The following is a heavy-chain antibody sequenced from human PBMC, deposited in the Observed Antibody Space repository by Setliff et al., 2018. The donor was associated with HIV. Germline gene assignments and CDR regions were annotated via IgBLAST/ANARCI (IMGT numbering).Heavy chain of an antibody. CDR2: IIPILGIA. Sequence: SVQVSCKASGGTFSSYAISWVRQAPGQGLEWMGGIIPILGIANYAQKFQGRVTITADKSTSTAYMELSSLRSEDTAVYYCARSRVEGPIQKNPRAYYDSSGYYYASDYWGQGTLVTVSS. D-gene: IGHD3-22*01. CDR1: GGTFSSYA. J-gene: IGHJ4*02. CDR3: ARSRVEGPIQKNPRAYYDSSGYYYASDY. V-gene: IGHV1-69*10.